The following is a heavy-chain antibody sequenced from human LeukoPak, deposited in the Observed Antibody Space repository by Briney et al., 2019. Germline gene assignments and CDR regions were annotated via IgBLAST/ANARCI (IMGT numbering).Heavy chain of an antibody. CDR2: INGRDATT. CDR3: ANEGSGWDDYFDY. D-gene: IGHD6-19*01. CDR1: GFSFGTYA. Sequence: GGSLRLSCAASGFSFGTYAMTWVRQAPGKGLEWLSAINGRDATTYYTDSVKGRFTISRDNSKNTLYLQMNSLRAEDTAVYYCANEGSGWDDYFDYWGQGTLVTVSS. J-gene: IGHJ4*02. V-gene: IGHV3-23*01.